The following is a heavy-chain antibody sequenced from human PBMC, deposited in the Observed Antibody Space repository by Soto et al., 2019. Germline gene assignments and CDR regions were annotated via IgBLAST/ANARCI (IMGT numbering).Heavy chain of an antibody. CDR2: IYYSGST. J-gene: IGHJ6*02. V-gene: IGHV4-30-4*01. Sequence: QSQTLSLTCTVSGGSISSGDYYWSWIRQPPGKGLEWIGYIYYSGSTYYNPSLKSRVTISVDTSKNQFSLKLSSVTAADTAVYYCARGYIAARLSYYYYYGMDVWGQGTTVTVSS. D-gene: IGHD6-6*01. CDR3: ARGYIAARLSYYYYYGMDV. CDR1: GGSISSGDYY.